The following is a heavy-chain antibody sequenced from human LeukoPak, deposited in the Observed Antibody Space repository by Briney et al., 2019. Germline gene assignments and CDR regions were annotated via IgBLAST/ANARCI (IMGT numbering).Heavy chain of an antibody. J-gene: IGHJ4*02. Sequence: GGSLRLSCAASGFTFSSYSMNWVRQAPGKGLEWVSSISSSSSYIYYADSVKGRFTISRDNAKNSLYLQMNSLRAEDTAVYYCARARRSYGGNSGYFDYWGQGTLVTVSS. CDR2: ISSSSSYI. V-gene: IGHV3-21*01. CDR1: GFTFSSYS. CDR3: ARARRSYGGNSGYFDY. D-gene: IGHD4-23*01.